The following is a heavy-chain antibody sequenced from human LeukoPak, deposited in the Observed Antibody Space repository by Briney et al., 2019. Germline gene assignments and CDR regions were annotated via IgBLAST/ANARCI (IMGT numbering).Heavy chain of an antibody. V-gene: IGHV3-23*01. CDR2: ISGSGGST. J-gene: IGHJ6*02. D-gene: IGHD6-19*01. CDR3: AKDAGYSSGWDYYYYGMDV. Sequence: GGSLRLSCAASGFTFSSYAMSWVRQAPGKGLEWVSAISGSGGSTYYADSVKGRFTISRDNSKNTLYLQMNNLRAEDTAVYYCAKDAGYSSGWDYYYYGMDVWGQGTTVTVSS. CDR1: GFTFSSYA.